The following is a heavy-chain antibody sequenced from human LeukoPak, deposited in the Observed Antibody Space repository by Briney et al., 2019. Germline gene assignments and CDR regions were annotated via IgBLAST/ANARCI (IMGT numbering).Heavy chain of an antibody. CDR2: INPNSGGT. Sequence: GASVKVSCKASGYSFPMYAINWVRQAPGQGLEWMGWINPNSGGTNYAQKFQGRVTMTRDTSISTAYMELSRLRSDDTAVYYCARSSDGGWYNWFDPWGQGTLVTVSS. V-gene: IGHV1-2*02. CDR3: ARSSDGGWYNWFDP. J-gene: IGHJ5*02. D-gene: IGHD2-21*02. CDR1: GYSFPMYA.